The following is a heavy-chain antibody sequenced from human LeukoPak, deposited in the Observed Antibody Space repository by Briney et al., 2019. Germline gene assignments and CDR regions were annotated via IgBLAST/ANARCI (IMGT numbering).Heavy chain of an antibody. Sequence: TSETLSLTCTVSGGYISSTSYFWGWVRQPPGEGLEWIGSIYYGGRTYYNPSLKSRVTVSVDTSKNHISLTVRSVTAADTAVYYCARQIPDERGYHQYYFDYWGQGTLVTVSS. CDR2: IYYGGRT. J-gene: IGHJ4*02. D-gene: IGHD3-22*01. V-gene: IGHV4-39*01. CDR1: GGYISSTSYF. CDR3: ARQIPDERGYHQYYFDY.